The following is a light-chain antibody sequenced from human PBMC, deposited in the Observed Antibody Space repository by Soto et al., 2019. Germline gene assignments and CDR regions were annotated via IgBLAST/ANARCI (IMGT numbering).Light chain of an antibody. CDR2: DAS. J-gene: IGKJ4*01. CDR1: QSVGRNY. Sequence: EIVLTQSPGTLSLSPGESATLSCRASQSVGRNYLAWFQHKPDQAPSLLIYDASNRATVVPDRFSGSGSGTDFTLSVTRLEPEDFAVYYCHQYAVSPLTFGGGTTVEIK. V-gene: IGKV3-20*01. CDR3: HQYAVSPLT.